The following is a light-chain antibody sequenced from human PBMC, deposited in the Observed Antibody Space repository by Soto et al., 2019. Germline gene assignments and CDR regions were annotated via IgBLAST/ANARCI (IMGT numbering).Light chain of an antibody. Sequence: DIQMTQSPSTLSASVGDRVTITCRASQSVSSWLAWYQQKPGKAPKLLIYHASSLQSGVPSRFSGSGSGTEFTLTISSLQPDDFATYYCQQYNIYPETFGQGTKVDIK. CDR3: QQYNIYPET. CDR2: HAS. CDR1: QSVSSW. J-gene: IGKJ1*01. V-gene: IGKV1-5*01.